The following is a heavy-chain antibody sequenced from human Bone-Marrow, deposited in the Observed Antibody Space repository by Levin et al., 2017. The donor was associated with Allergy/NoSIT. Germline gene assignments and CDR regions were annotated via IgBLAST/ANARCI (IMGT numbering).Heavy chain of an antibody. Sequence: GESLKISCAASGFTFSSYAMSWVRQAPGKGLEWVSAISGSGGSTYYADSVKGRFTISRDNSKNTLYLQMNSLRAEDTAVYYCAISVPYDYGDYAEYFQHWGQGTLVTVSS. V-gene: IGHV3-23*01. CDR1: GFTFSSYA. CDR2: ISGSGGST. CDR3: AISVPYDYGDYAEYFQH. J-gene: IGHJ1*01. D-gene: IGHD4-17*01.